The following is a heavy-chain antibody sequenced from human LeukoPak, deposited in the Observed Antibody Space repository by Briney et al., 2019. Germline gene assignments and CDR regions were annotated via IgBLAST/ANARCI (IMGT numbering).Heavy chain of an antibody. Sequence: GGSLRLSCEASGFTFSSYSMNWVRQAPGKGLEWVSSISSSSSYIYYAYSVKGRFTISRDNAKNSLYLQMNSLRAEDTAVYYCARDQFGSWYWGGGFDYWGQGTLVTVSS. V-gene: IGHV3-21*01. CDR3: ARDQFGSWYWGGGFDY. D-gene: IGHD6-13*01. J-gene: IGHJ4*02. CDR1: GFTFSSYS. CDR2: ISSSSSYI.